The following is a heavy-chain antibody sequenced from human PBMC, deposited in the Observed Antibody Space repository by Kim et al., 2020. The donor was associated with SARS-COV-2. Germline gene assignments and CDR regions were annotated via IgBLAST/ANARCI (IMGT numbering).Heavy chain of an antibody. V-gene: IGHV3-21*01. Sequence: DSVKGRFTISRDNAKNSLYLQMNSLRAEDTAVYYCARDGRPLSYYYGMDVWGQGTTVTVSS. CDR3: ARDGRPLSYYYGMDV. D-gene: IGHD3-16*01. J-gene: IGHJ6*02.